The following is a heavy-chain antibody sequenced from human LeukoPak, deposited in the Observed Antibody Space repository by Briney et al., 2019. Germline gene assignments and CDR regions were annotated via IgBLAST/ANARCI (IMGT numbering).Heavy chain of an antibody. CDR1: GGSVSSGSYY. Sequence: PSETLFLTCTVSGGSVSSGSYYWSWIRQPPGKGLEWIGYIYYSGSTNYSPSLKSRVTISVDTSKNQFSLKLTSVTAADTAVYYCASVRSGRYYFDYWGQGTLVTVSS. J-gene: IGHJ4*02. D-gene: IGHD5-24*01. CDR3: ASVRSGRYYFDY. CDR2: IYYSGST. V-gene: IGHV4-61*01.